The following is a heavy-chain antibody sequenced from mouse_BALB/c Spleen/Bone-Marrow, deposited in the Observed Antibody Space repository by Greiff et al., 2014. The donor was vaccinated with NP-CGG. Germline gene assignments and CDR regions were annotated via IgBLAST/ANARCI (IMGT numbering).Heavy chain of an antibody. D-gene: IGHD2-13*01. CDR2: INSNGGTT. Sequence: EVKLMESGGGLVQPGGSLKLSCAASGFTFSNYGMSWVRQTPDKRLDLVATINSNGGTTYYPDGVKGRFTISRDNAKNTLYLQMSSLKSEDTAMYFCARGLYYVAYGPGFAYWGQGTLVTVSA. J-gene: IGHJ3*01. CDR1: GFTFSNYG. V-gene: IGHV5-6-3*01. CDR3: ARGLYYVAYGPGFAY.